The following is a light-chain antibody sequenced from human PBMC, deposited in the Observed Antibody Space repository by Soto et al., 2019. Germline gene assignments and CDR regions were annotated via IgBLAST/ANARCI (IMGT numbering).Light chain of an antibody. V-gene: IGKV1-5*03. J-gene: IGKJ4*01. CDR2: KAS. CDR3: QQYDSYSPLT. CDR1: QSISSW. Sequence: IPMSQSPSTLSASVGDRVTIPCRASQSISSWLAWYQQKPGKAPKLLIYKASGLESGVPSRFSGSGSGTDFTLTISSLQPDDFATYYCQQYDSYSPLTFGGGTKVDI.